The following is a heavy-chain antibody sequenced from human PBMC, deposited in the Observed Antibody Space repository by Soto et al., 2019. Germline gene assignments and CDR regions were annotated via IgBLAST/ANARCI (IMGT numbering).Heavy chain of an antibody. CDR3: ARMNQLAPKRNAFDI. CDR1: VGSINSYF. CDR2: IHYSGNS. J-gene: IGHJ3*02. Sequence: SETLSLTCTVSVGSINSYFWTWVRQSPGKGLQWIGYIHYSGNSNYNPSLKSRVTMSVDTSKNQFSLRLTSVTAADTAAYYCARMNQLAPKRNAFDIWGRGTMVTVSS. V-gene: IGHV4-59*01. D-gene: IGHD1-1*01.